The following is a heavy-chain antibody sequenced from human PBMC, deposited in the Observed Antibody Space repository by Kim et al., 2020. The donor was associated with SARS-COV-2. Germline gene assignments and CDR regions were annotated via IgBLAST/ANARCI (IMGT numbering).Heavy chain of an antibody. V-gene: IGHV1-69*13. CDR2: IIPIFGTA. CDR3: ARRRSAAGTAFDY. CDR1: GGTFSSYA. D-gene: IGHD6-13*01. J-gene: IGHJ4*02. Sequence: SVKVSCKASGGTFSSYAISWVRQAPGQGLEWMGGIIPIFGTANYAQKFQGRVTITADESTSTAYMELSSLRSEDTAVYYCARRRSAAGTAFDYWGQGTLVTVSS.